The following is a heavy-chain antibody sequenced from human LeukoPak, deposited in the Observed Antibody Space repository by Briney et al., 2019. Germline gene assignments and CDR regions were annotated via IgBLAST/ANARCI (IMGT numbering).Heavy chain of an antibody. J-gene: IGHJ4*02. D-gene: IGHD1-1*01. CDR1: GFTFSSYA. CDR2: ISYDGSNK. V-gene: IGHV3-30*04. CDR3: ARDPLGTRPGFDY. Sequence: GGSLRLSCAASGFTFSSYAMHWVRQAPGKGLEWVAVISYDGSNKYYADSVKGRFTISRDNSKNTLYLQMNSLRAEDTAVYHCARDPLGTRPGFDYWGQGTLVTVSS.